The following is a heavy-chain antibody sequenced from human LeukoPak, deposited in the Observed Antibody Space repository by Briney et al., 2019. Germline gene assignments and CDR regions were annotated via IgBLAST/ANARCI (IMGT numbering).Heavy chain of an antibody. J-gene: IGHJ4*02. V-gene: IGHV3-48*01. CDR3: ARIGYSGYDDATIDY. Sequence: GGSLRLSCAASGFTFSSYSMNWVRQAPGKGLEWVSYISSSSSTIYYADSVKGRFTISRDNAKNSLYLQMNSLRAEDTAVYYCARIGYSGYDDATIDYWGQGTLVTASS. D-gene: IGHD5-12*01. CDR1: GFTFSSYS. CDR2: ISSSSSTI.